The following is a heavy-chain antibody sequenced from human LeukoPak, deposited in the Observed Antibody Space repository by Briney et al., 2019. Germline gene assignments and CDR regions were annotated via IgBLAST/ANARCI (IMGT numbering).Heavy chain of an antibody. D-gene: IGHD4-23*01. J-gene: IGHJ4*02. CDR2: IYYSGST. Sequence: SETLSLTCTVSGGSISSSSYYWGWIRQPPGTGLEWIGSIYYSGSTYYNPSLKSRVTISVDTSKNQFSLKLSSVTAADTAVYYCARRGDYGGKIDYWGQGTLVTVSS. CDR1: GGSISSSSYY. CDR3: ARRGDYGGKIDY. V-gene: IGHV4-39*01.